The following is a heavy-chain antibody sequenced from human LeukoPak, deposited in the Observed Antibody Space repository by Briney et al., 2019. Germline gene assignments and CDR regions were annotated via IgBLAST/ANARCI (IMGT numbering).Heavy chain of an antibody. CDR3: AIKSVPLKYYGSDV. J-gene: IGHJ6*02. CDR2: VSTESIHI. Sequence: PGGSLRLSCAASGLTFSSYSMNWVRQAPEKGLEWVSSVSTESIHIDYADSVKGRFTISRDNAKNSLFLQMNSLRAEDTGVYYCAIKSVPLKYYGSDVWGQGTTVIVSS. V-gene: IGHV3-21*06. CDR1: GLTFSSYS.